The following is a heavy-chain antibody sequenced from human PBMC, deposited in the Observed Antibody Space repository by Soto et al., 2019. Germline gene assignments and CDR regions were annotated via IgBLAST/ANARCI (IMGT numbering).Heavy chain of an antibody. CDR3: GRDPNGDYVGAFDF. V-gene: IGHV3-23*01. D-gene: IGHD4-17*01. CDR1: GFTLSNYA. Sequence: EVQVLESGGDLVQPGGSLRLSCEVSGFTLSNYAMTWVRQVPGKGLEWVASISSGGGSSHADSVKGRFTISRDNSKNTVYLQKNSLRDEDTAVYYCGRDPNGDYVGAFDFWGQGTMVAVSS. J-gene: IGHJ3*01. CDR2: SISSGGGS.